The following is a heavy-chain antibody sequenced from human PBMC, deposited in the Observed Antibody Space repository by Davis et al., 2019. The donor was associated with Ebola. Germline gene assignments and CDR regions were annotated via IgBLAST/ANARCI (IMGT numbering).Heavy chain of an antibody. J-gene: IGHJ4*02. CDR2: ITPFNGNT. Sequence: AASVKVSCKASGYTFTYRYLHWVRQAPGQALEWMGWITPFNGNTNYAQKFQGRVTITADESTSTAYMELSSLRSEDTAVYYCARDQEGWGTADFDYWGQGTLVTVSS. CDR1: GYTFTYRY. CDR3: ARDQEGWGTADFDY. D-gene: IGHD3-16*01. V-gene: IGHV1-45*02.